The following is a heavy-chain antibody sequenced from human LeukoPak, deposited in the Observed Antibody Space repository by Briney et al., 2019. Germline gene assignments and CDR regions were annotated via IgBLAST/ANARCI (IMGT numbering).Heavy chain of an antibody. Sequence: PGGSLRLSCAASGFTVSSNYMSWVRQAPGKGLEWVSAISGSGGSTYYADSVKGRFTISRDNSKNTLYLQMNSLRAEDTAVYYCAKMIVVVPAAFDYWGQGTLVTVSS. CDR1: GFTVSSNY. CDR2: ISGSGGST. J-gene: IGHJ4*02. CDR3: AKMIVVVPAAFDY. D-gene: IGHD2-2*01. V-gene: IGHV3-23*01.